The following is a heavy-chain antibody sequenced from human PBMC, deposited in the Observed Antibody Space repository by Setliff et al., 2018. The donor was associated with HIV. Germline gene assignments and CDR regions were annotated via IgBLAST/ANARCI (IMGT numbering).Heavy chain of an antibody. CDR3: ARARTVDFWSDSLAH. V-gene: IGHV3-30*04. J-gene: IGHJ4*02. CDR2: ISNDALQT. CDR1: GLTFSSYA. Sequence: GGSLRLSCAASGLTFSSYAMYWVRQAPGKGLEWVAVISNDALQTYYADSVRGRFTISRDSTKNALYLKFYNPRPEDTAIYYCARARTVDFWSDSLAHWGQGTLVTVSS. D-gene: IGHD3-3*01.